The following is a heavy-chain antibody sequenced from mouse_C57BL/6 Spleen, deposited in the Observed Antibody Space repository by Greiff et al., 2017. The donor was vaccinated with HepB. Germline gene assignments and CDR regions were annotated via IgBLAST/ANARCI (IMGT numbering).Heavy chain of an antibody. V-gene: IGHV1-64*01. CDR3: ARGHALDY. CDR2: IHHNSGST. Sequence: QVQLQQPGAELVKPGASVKLSCKASGYTFTSYWMHWVKQRPGQCLEWMGMIHHNSGSTNYHEKFKSQSTLTVDKSSSTGYMQLSSLTSEDSAVYYCARGHALDYGGQGTSSTVPS. J-gene: IGHJ4*01. CDR1: GYTFTSYW.